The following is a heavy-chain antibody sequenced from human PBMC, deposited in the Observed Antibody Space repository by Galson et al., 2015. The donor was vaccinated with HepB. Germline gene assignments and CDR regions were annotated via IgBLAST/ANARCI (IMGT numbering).Heavy chain of an antibody. V-gene: IGHV1-2*02. CDR3: ARERGPLGYCSSTSCSPLGAFDI. CDR1: GYTFTGYY. Sequence: VKVSCKASGYTFTGYYMHWVRQAPGQGLEWMGWINPNSGGTNYAQKFQGRVTMTRDTSISTAYMELSRLRSDDTAVYYCARERGPLGYCSSTSCSPLGAFDIWGQGTMVTVSS. CDR2: INPNSGGT. J-gene: IGHJ3*02. D-gene: IGHD2-2*01.